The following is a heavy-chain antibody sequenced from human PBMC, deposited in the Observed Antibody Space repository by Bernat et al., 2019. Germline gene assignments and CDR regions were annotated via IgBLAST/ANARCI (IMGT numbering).Heavy chain of an antibody. V-gene: IGHV3-48*03. J-gene: IGHJ4*02. CDR2: ISSSGSTI. CDR3: ARPRYSSSWYLDY. D-gene: IGHD6-13*01. CDR1: GFTFSSYE. Sequence: EVQLVESGGGLVQPGGSLRLSCAASGFTFSSYEMNWVRQAPGKGLEWVSYISSSGSTIYYADSVKGRFTISRDNAKNSLYLQMNSLRVEDTAVYYCARPRYSSSWYLDYWGQGTLVTVSS.